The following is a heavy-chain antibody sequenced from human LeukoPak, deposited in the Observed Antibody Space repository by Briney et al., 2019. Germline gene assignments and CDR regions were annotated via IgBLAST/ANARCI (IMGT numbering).Heavy chain of an antibody. CDR2: VYYTGTT. J-gene: IGHJ3*02. D-gene: IGHD2-15*01. CDR1: GGSISTYY. V-gene: IGHV4-59*12. CDR3: AREIGHCAGGSCYFGAFDM. Sequence: SETLSLTCTVSGGSISTYYWNWIRQSPGKGLEWIGYVYYTGTTNYNPSLSSRVSISVDTSKDQFSLILTSVTAADTAVYFCAREIGHCAGGSCYFGAFDMWGQGTKVRVSS.